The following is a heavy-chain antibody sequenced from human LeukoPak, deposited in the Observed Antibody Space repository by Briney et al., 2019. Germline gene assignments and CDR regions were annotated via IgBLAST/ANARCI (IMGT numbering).Heavy chain of an antibody. CDR3: ARERLEDYYDSSGYYPDAFDI. CDR1: GFIFSSYA. Sequence: PGGSLRLSCAASGFIFSSYAMSWVRQAPGKGLEWVANIKQDGSEKYYVDSVKGRFAISRDNAKNSLYLQMNSLRAEDTAVYYCARERLEDYYDSSGYYPDAFDIWGQGTMVTVSS. D-gene: IGHD3-22*01. CDR2: IKQDGSEK. V-gene: IGHV3-7*01. J-gene: IGHJ3*02.